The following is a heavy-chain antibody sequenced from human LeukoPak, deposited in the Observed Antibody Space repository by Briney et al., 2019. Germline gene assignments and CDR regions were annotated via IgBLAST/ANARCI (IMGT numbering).Heavy chain of an antibody. Sequence: SVKVSCKASGYTFTSYYMHWVRQAPGQGLEWMGGIIPIFGTANYAQKFQGRVTITADESTSTAYMELSSLRSEDTAVYYCARTLLWFGELSGWFDPWGQGTLVTVSS. CDR1: GYTFTSYY. V-gene: IGHV1-69*13. D-gene: IGHD3-10*01. CDR2: IIPIFGTA. CDR3: ARTLLWFGELSGWFDP. J-gene: IGHJ5*02.